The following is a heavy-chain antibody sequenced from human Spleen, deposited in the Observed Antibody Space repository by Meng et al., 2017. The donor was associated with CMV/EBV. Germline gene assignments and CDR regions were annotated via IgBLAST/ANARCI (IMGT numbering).Heavy chain of an antibody. J-gene: IGHJ4*02. Sequence: LSCAVSGFTFSTYAMHWVRQAPGKGLEWVAVISYDGSDEYYADSVKGRFTISRDNSKNTLYLQMSSLRIEDTAVYYCAKGLKYYFDYWGQGTLVTVSS. CDR1: GFTFSTYA. CDR3: AKGLKYYFDY. V-gene: IGHV3-30*04. CDR2: ISYDGSDE.